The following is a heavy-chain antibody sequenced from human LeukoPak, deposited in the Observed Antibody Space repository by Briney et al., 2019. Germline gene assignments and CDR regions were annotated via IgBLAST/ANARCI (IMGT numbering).Heavy chain of an antibody. D-gene: IGHD3-22*01. CDR3: ASYDSSGYLGGVFDY. Sequence: SETLSLTCTVSGGSISSSSYYWGWIRQPPGKGLEWIGSIYYSGSTYYNPSLKSRVTISVDTSKNQFSLKLSSVTAADTAVYYCASYDSSGYLGGVFDYWGQGTLVTVSS. J-gene: IGHJ4*02. V-gene: IGHV4-39*01. CDR2: IYYSGST. CDR1: GGSISSSSYY.